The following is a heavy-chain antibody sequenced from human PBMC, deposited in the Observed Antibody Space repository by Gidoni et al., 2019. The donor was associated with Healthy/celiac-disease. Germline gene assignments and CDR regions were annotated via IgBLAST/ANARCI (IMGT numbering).Heavy chain of an antibody. CDR1: GFTFDDYA. V-gene: IGHV3-9*01. CDR3: AKAGTPNLYYYYGMDV. D-gene: IGHD2-15*01. J-gene: IGHJ6*02. Sequence: EVQLVESGGGLVQPGRSLRLSCAASGFTFDDYAMHWVRQAPGKGLEWVSGISWNSGSIGYADSVKGRFTISRDNAKNSLYLQMNSLRAEDTALYYCAKAGTPNLYYYYGMDVWGQGTTVTVSS. CDR2: ISWNSGSI.